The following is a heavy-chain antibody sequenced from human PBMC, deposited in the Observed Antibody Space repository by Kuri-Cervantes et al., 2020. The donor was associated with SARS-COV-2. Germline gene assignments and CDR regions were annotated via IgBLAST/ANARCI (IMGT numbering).Heavy chain of an antibody. CDR1: GGSISSYY. CDR2: IYYSGST. V-gene: IGHV4-59*01. Sequence: ETLSLTCTVSGGSISSYYWSWIRQPPGKGLEWIGYIYYSGSTNYNPSLKSRVTISVDTSKNQFSLKLSSVTAADTAVYYCARGKEYSSSLGAFDIWGQGTMVTVSS. J-gene: IGHJ3*02. CDR3: ARGKEYSSSLGAFDI. D-gene: IGHD6-13*01.